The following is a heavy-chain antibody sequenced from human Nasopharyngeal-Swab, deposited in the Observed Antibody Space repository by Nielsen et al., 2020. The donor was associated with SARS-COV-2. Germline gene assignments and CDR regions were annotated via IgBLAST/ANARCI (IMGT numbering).Heavy chain of an antibody. J-gene: IGHJ5*02. CDR2: IGTSSSTS. CDR1: GFPFSPYG. V-gene: IGHV3-48*04. CDR3: TSGWFDP. Sequence: GESLKISCVASGFPFSPYGMNWVRQAPGKGLEWLSYIGTSSSTSYYADSVKGRFTISRGTAKNSLYLQMNSLRAEDTAVYYCTSGWFDPWGQGTLVTVSS.